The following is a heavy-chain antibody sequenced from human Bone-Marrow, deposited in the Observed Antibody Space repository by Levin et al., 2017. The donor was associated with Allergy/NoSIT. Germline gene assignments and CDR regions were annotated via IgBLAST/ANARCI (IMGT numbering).Heavy chain of an antibody. CDR3: ARIKSTMVGWVDEHFDY. D-gene: IGHD5/OR15-5a*01. Sequence: VASVKVSCKASGYTFTVYHIHWVRQAPGQGLEWMAWINPVTGGTNYAQKFQGRVTVTRDTSISTVYMELSRLRSDDTAVYYCARIKSTMVGWVDEHFDYWGQGTLATVSS. CDR1: GYTFTVYH. V-gene: IGHV1-2*02. CDR2: INPVTGGT. J-gene: IGHJ4*02.